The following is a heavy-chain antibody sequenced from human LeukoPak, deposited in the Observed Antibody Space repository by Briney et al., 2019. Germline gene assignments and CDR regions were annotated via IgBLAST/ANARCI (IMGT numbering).Heavy chain of an antibody. CDR3: ARHDLGGIDY. CDR1: GGSISSYY. V-gene: IGHV4-4*09. Sequence: SETLSLTCTVSGGSISSYYWNWIRQPPGKGLEWIGYIYTSGSTNYNPCLKSRVTISVDTSKNQLSLKLSSVTAADTAVYYCARHDLGGIDYWGQGTLVTVSS. CDR2: IYTSGST. D-gene: IGHD3-16*01. J-gene: IGHJ4*02.